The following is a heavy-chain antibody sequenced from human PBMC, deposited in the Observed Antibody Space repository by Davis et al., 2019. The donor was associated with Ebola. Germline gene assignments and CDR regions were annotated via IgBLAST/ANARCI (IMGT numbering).Heavy chain of an antibody. CDR2: IYYSGST. J-gene: IGHJ2*01. V-gene: IGHV4-59*01. CDR1: GGSFSGYY. Sequence: MPSETLSLTCAVYGGSFSGYYWSWIRQPPGKGLEWIGYIYYSGSTNYNPSLKSRVTISVDTSKNQFSLKLSSVTAADTAVYYCARVQLDFLYYWYFDLWGRGTLVTVSS. CDR3: ARVQLDFLYYWYFDL. D-gene: IGHD2-2*01.